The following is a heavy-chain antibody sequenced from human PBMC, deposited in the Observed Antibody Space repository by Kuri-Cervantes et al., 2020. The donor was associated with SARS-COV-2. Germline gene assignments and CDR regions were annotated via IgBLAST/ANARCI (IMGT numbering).Heavy chain of an antibody. CDR1: GGSFSGYY. J-gene: IGHJ4*02. Sequence: SQTLSLPCGVYGGSFSGYYWTWIRQPPGKGLEWIGEINHSGSTNYNPSLKSRVTMSVDTSKNQFTLRLSSVTAADTAVYFCARADYDFWSGYRIDYWGQGTLVTVSS. CDR2: INHSGST. V-gene: IGHV4-34*01. CDR3: ARADYDFWSGYRIDY. D-gene: IGHD3-3*01.